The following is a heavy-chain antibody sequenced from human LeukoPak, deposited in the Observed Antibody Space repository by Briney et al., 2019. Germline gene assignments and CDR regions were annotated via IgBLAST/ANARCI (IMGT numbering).Heavy chain of an antibody. CDR2: ISGGGDGT. V-gene: IGHV3-23*01. CDR3: AKDQTSPPYFLDY. J-gene: IGHJ4*02. CDR1: GFTFFNYG. Sequence: PGGSLRLSCAASGFTFFNYGMTWVRQVPGKGLEWVSSISGGGDGTYYADSVKGRFIISRDNSKNMLYLQMSSLRPDDTAVYYCAKDQTSPPYFLDYWGQGTPVTVSS.